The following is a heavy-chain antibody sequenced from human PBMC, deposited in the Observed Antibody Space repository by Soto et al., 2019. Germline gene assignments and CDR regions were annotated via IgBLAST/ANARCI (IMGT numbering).Heavy chain of an antibody. CDR1: GGSISSSSYY. D-gene: IGHD6-6*01. J-gene: IGHJ6*02. CDR3: EKRVVAARYYDYYGMDV. CDR2: IYYSGST. Sequence: SETLSLTCTVSGGSISSSSYYWGWIRQPPGKGLEWIGSIYYSGSTYYNPSLKSRVTISVDTSKNQFSLKLSSVTAADTAVYYCEKRVVAARYYDYYGMDVWGQGTTLNVSS. V-gene: IGHV4-39*01.